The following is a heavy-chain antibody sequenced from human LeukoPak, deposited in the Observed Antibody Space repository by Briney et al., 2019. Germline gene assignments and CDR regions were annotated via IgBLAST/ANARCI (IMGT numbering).Heavy chain of an antibody. CDR1: GGSFSGYY. D-gene: IGHD2/OR15-2a*01. CDR3: ARVSKGISPSDY. Sequence: SETLSLTCAVYGGSFSGYYWSWIRQPPGKGLEWIGEINHSGSTNYNPSLKSRVTISVDTSKNQFSLKLSSVTAADTAVYYRARVSKGISPSDYWGQGTLVTVSS. V-gene: IGHV4-34*01. CDR2: INHSGST. J-gene: IGHJ4*02.